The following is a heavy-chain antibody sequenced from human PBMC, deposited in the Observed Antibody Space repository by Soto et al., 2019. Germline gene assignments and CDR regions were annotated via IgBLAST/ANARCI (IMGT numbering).Heavy chain of an antibody. J-gene: IGHJ4*01. CDR3: AKARCTGNSCYVHDY. CDR2: ISGSGSSP. CDR1: GFTFNSYT. V-gene: IGHV3-23*01. D-gene: IGHD2-8*02. Sequence: GGSLRLSCAASGFTFNSYTMAWVRQAPGKGLEWVSSISGSGSSPSYADSVQGRFIIYRDNSRTTLSLQMNSLRAEDTATYYCAKARCTGNSCYVHDYWGQGSLGTAPQ.